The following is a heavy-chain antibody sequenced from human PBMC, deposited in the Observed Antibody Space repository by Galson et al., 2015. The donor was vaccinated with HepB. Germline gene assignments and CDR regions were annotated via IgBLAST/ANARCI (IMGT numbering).Heavy chain of an antibody. J-gene: IGHJ4*02. D-gene: IGHD7-27*01. CDR1: GFTFGSYS. V-gene: IGHV3-21*01. CDR2: MSSSRSYI. CDR3: ARAIVSGDRKRRQVDY. Sequence: SLRLSCAASGFTFGSYSMDWVRQAPGKGLEWVSSMSSSRSYIYYADSVKGRFTISRDNAKNSLYLQMNSLRAEDTAVYYCARAIVSGDRKRRQVDYWGQGTLVTVSS.